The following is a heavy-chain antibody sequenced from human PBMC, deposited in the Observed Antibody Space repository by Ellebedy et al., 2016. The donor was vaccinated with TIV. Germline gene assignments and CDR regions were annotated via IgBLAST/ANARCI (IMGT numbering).Heavy chain of an antibody. CDR2: IKQDGSVQ. V-gene: IGHV3-7*01. Sequence: PGGSLRLSCAASGFTLSTHWMSWVRQAPGKGLEWVASIKQDGSVQFYVNSVRGRFTIPRDNSKTSTSLQMNSLRAEDTAVYYCSGWAYVNSWYHLDYWGQGTLVTVSS. D-gene: IGHD1-14*01. CDR1: GFTLSTHW. CDR3: SGWAYVNSWYHLDY. J-gene: IGHJ4*02.